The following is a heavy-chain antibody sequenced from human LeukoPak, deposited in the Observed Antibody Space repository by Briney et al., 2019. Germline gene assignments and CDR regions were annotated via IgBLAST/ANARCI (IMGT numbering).Heavy chain of an antibody. V-gene: IGHV4-61*08. CDR3: ARAGYSNLYYYYYYYMDV. CDR1: GGSISSGDYY. J-gene: IGHJ6*03. CDR2: IYYSGST. D-gene: IGHD4-11*01. Sequence: SETLSLTCTVSGGSISSGDYYWSWIRQPPGKGLEWIGYIYYSGSTNYNPSLKSRVTISVDTSKNQFSLKLSSVTAADTAVYYCARAGYSNLYYYYYYYMDVWGKGTTVTVSS.